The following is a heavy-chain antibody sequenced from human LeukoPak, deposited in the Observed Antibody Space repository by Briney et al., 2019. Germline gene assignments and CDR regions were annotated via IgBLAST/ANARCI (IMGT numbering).Heavy chain of an antibody. D-gene: IGHD5-12*01. J-gene: IGHJ4*02. Sequence: ASVKVSCKASQYSFSDYAIHWVRQAPGQRLEWMGWIDAGNGRTKYSQSFQGRLTIIRDTSATTAYMELSGLTSEDTATYYCARGRWTEVAQGSYYFDYWGQGTLVSVST. CDR1: QYSFSDYA. V-gene: IGHV1-3*01. CDR3: ARGRWTEVAQGSYYFDY. CDR2: IDAGNGRT.